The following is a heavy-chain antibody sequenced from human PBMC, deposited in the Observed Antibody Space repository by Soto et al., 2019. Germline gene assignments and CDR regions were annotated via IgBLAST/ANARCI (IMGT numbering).Heavy chain of an antibody. Sequence: QVQLVQSGAEVKKPGASVKVSCKVSAYTLTDVAMHWGRQAPGKGLEWLGGFDPDEAETIYAQHFQGRVTMTEDTSTDTVYMELSSLRSEDTALYFCTTYHGDYNFDHWGQGTLVTVSS. CDR1: AYTLTDVA. CDR3: TTYHGDYNFDH. D-gene: IGHD4-17*01. V-gene: IGHV1-24*01. J-gene: IGHJ5*02. CDR2: FDPDEAET.